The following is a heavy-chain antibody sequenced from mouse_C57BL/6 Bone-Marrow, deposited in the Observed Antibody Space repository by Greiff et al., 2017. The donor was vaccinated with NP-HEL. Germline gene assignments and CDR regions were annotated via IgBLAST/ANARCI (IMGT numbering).Heavy chain of an antibody. Sequence: VKLQQSGAELVKPGASVKMSCKASGYTFTTYPIEWMKQNHGKSLEWIGNFHPYNDDTKYNEKFKGKATLTVEKSSSTVYLELSRLTSDDSAVYYCARPGGYDYDDFAYWGQGTLVTVSA. CDR3: ARPGGYDYDDFAY. D-gene: IGHD2-4*01. CDR1: GYTFTTYP. V-gene: IGHV1-47*01. CDR2: FHPYNDDT. J-gene: IGHJ3*01.